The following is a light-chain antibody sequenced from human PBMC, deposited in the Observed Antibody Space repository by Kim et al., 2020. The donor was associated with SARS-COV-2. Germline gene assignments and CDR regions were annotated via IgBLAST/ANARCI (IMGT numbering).Light chain of an antibody. Sequence: VSPGERATLSCRASQSVSSNLAWYQQKPGQAPRLLIYGASTRATGIPARFSGSGSGTEFTLTISSLQSEDFAIYYCQQYNNWPLTFGGGTKVDIK. CDR3: QQYNNWPLT. V-gene: IGKV3-15*01. CDR2: GAS. CDR1: QSVSSN. J-gene: IGKJ4*01.